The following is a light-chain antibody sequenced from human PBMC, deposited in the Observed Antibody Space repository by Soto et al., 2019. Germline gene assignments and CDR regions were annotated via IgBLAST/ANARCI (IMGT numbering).Light chain of an antibody. CDR2: EAT. V-gene: IGLV2-8*01. CDR3: SSFAGGGNPVL. J-gene: IGLJ2*01. Sequence: QSALTQPPSASGSLGQSVTISCTGTSSDVGGYNYVSWHQQHPGKAPKVMIYEATKRPPGVPDRFSGSKSGNTASLTVSGLQAEDEADYYCSSFAGGGNPVLLGGGTKLPFL. CDR1: SSDVGGYNY.